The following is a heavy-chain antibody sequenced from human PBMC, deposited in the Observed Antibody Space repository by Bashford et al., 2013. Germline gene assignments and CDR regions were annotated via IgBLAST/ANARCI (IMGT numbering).Heavy chain of an antibody. CDR3: ARRMVVPGTFDSFDI. J-gene: IGHJ3*02. CDR2: STNKPNSYTT. Sequence: DHSRPWSGQAPGRGVEWVGRSTNKPNSYTTEYAASVKGRFIISRDDSENSLYLQMNSLKSEDTAVYYCARRMVVPGTFDSFDIWGQGTMVTVSS. D-gene: IGHD2-15*01. V-gene: IGHV3-72*01. CDR1: DHS.